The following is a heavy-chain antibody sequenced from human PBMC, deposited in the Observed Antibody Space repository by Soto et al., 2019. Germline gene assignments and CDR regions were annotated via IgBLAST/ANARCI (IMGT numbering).Heavy chain of an antibody. CDR3: AKAGCSGGTCYLYYFDY. Sequence: EMQLLESGGGLVQPGGSLTLSCAASGFTFSNYAMSWVRQAPGKGLEWVSTISGRGGNTYYADSVKGRFTIARDNSRNTLYLQMDSLRVEDSAVYSCAKAGCSGGTCYLYYFDYWGQGALVTVSS. CDR1: GFTFSNYA. D-gene: IGHD2-15*01. J-gene: IGHJ4*02. CDR2: ISGRGGNT. V-gene: IGHV3-23*01.